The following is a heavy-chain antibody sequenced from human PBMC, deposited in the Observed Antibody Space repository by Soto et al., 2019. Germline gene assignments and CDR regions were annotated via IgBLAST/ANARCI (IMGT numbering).Heavy chain of an antibody. CDR3: TSDTFGARDS. J-gene: IGHJ4*02. CDR1: GFAFSSEW. CDR2: IDPYDTGI. V-gene: IGHV3-74*01. Sequence: GGSLRLSCAASGFAFSSEWMHWVRQAPGKGLVWVSRIDPYDTGIAYADSVKGRFTISRDNAKNTLYLQMNSLRAEDTAVYYCTSDTFGARDSWGQGTLVTVSS. D-gene: IGHD2-15*01.